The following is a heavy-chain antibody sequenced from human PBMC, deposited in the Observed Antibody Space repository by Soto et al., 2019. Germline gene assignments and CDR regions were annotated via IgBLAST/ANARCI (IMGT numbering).Heavy chain of an antibody. CDR3: AKRGELFLKNAFDI. D-gene: IGHD3-10*01. CDR1: GFTFSSYG. CDR2: ISYDGSNK. V-gene: IGHV3-30*18. J-gene: IGHJ3*02. Sequence: QVQLVESGGGVVQPGRSLRLSCAASGFTFSSYGMHWVRQAPGKGLEWVAVISYDGSNKYYADSVKGRFTISRDNSKNTLYLKMNSLRAEDTAVYYCAKRGELFLKNAFDIWGQGTMVTVSS.